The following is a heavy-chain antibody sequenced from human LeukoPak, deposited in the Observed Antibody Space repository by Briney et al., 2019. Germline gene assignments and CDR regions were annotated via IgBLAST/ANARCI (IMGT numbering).Heavy chain of an antibody. Sequence: GGSLRLSWAASGFTLSIYWMHSVRHAPGKGLVWVSRINSDGSSTSYADSVKGRFTISRDNAKNTLYLQMNSLRAEDTAVYYCARRYYYDTSGYNFDYWGQGTLVTVSS. CDR2: INSDGSST. D-gene: IGHD3-22*01. CDR1: GFTLSIYW. CDR3: ARRYYYDTSGYNFDY. V-gene: IGHV3-74*01. J-gene: IGHJ4*02.